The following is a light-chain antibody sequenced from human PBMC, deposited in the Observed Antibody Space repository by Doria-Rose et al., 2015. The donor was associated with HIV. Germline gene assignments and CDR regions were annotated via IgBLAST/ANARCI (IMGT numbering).Light chain of an antibody. V-gene: IGKV3-20*01. CDR3: HQYGTSWT. CDR1: QSCCSTY. CDR2: DGS. J-gene: IGKJ1*01. Sequence: TQSPGTLSLSPGEIATLSCSTSQSCCSTYLGWYELRPGKAISLLIYDGSCSATGIPDRFSASGSGTDFTLTINRLEPEDFALYYCHQYGTSWTFGQGTKVEI.